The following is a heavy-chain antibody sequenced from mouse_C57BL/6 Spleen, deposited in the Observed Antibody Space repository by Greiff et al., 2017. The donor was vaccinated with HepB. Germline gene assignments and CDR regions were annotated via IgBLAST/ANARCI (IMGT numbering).Heavy chain of an antibody. D-gene: IGHD1-1*01. V-gene: IGHV1-22*01. Sequence: VQLQQSGPELVKPGASVKMSCKASGYTFTDYNMHWVKQSHGKSLEWIGYINPNNGGTSYNQKFKGKATLTVNKSSSTAYMELRSLTSEESAVYYCARGPVAPWFAYWGQGTLVTVSA. CDR3: ARGPVAPWFAY. CDR1: GYTFTDYN. J-gene: IGHJ3*01. CDR2: INPNNGGT.